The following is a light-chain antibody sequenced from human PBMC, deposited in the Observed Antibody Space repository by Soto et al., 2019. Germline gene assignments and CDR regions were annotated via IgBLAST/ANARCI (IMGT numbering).Light chain of an antibody. V-gene: IGLV4-69*01. J-gene: IGLJ3*02. CDR2: LNSDGSH. CDR3: QTWSTDIRV. Sequence: QPVLTQPPSASASLGASVKLTCTLSSGHNSYAIAWHQQQPEKGPRYLMKLNSDGSHSTGDGIPDRFSGSSSGAERYLTISSLQYEDEADYYCQTWSTDIRVFGGGTKLTVL. CDR1: SGHNSYA.